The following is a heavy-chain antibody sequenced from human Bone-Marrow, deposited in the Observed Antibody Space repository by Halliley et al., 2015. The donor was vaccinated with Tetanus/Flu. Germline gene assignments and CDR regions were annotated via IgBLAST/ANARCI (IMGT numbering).Heavy chain of an antibody. V-gene: IGHV4-59*01. CDR3: ARTADGSPAHFFPGWFDP. CDR1: GGSINKYY. J-gene: IGHJ5*02. D-gene: IGHD2-15*01. Sequence: TLSLTCTVSGGSINKYYWSWIRQPPGKGLEWIGYIYYSGATNYNPSLKSRFTISLDKSQNQVSLRLSSVTAADTAVYYCARTADGSPAHFFPGWFDPWGQGTLVTVSS. CDR2: IYYSGAT.